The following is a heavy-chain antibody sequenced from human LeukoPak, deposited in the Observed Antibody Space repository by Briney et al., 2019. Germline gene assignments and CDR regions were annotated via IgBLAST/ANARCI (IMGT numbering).Heavy chain of an antibody. V-gene: IGHV3-49*04. Sequence: PGGSLRLSCTAPGFTFGDYAMSWVRQAPGKGLEWVGSIRSKAYGGTTEYAASVKGRFTISRDDSKSIAYLQMNSLKTEDTAVYYCTREGEYGGHTAFFDYWGQGTLVTVSS. J-gene: IGHJ4*02. D-gene: IGHD3-16*01. CDR2: IRSKAYGGTT. CDR3: TREGEYGGHTAFFDY. CDR1: GFTFGDYA.